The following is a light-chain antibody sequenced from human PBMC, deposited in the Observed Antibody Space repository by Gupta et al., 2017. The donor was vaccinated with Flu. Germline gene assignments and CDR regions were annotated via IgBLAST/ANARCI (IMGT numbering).Light chain of an antibody. Sequence: EIVLTQSPATLSLSPGERAILSCRASQSVGTFLAWYQQKRGQAPRLLMYDASRRVAGIPARFSGSGSGKDLTLTISTREPEDFAGYYCQQRSDLPMYTFGQGTKLEIK. J-gene: IGKJ2*01. CDR1: QSVGTF. CDR2: DAS. V-gene: IGKV3-11*01. CDR3: QQRSDLPMYT.